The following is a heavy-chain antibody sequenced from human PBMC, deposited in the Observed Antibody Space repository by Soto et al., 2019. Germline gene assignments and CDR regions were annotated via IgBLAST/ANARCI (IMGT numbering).Heavy chain of an antibody. CDR1: GFTFSTYA. D-gene: IGHD3-3*01. J-gene: IGHJ4*02. V-gene: IGHV3-23*01. CDR3: AKGSQFTIFSPNDY. Sequence: EVQLLESGGGLVQPGGSLRLSCAASGFTFSTYAMTWVRQAPGKGLEWVSALSGNGGTTYSADSVKGRFTISRDNSRNTLYLQLSSLRAEDTALYFCAKGSQFTIFSPNDYWGQGTRVTVSS. CDR2: LSGNGGTT.